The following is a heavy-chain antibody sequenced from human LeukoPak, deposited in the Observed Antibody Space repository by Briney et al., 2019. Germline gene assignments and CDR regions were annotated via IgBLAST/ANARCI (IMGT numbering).Heavy chain of an antibody. CDR3: ARGDDFWSGYSWVY. V-gene: IGHV4-38-2*02. D-gene: IGHD3-3*01. Sequence: SETLSLTCTVSGYSIRSGYYWGWIWQPPGKGLEWIGSIYHSGNTYYNPSLKSRVTISLDTSKNQFSLTLSSVTVADTAVYYCARGDDFWSGYSWVYWGQGTLVSVSS. J-gene: IGHJ4*02. CDR2: IYHSGNT. CDR1: GYSIRSGYY.